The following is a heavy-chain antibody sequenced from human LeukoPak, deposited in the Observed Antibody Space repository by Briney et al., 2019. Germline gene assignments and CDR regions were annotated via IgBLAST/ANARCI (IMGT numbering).Heavy chain of an antibody. J-gene: IGHJ6*02. CDR2: IKSKTDGGTT. V-gene: IGHV3-15*07. D-gene: IGHD5-24*01. CDR1: GFTFSNAW. CDR3: TTLKMDYYYGMDV. Sequence: GGSPRLSCAASGFTFSNAWMNWVRQAPGKGLEWVARIKSKTDGGTTDYAAPVKGRFTISRDDSKNALYLQMNSLKTEDTAVYYCTTLKMDYYYGMDVWGQGTTVTVSS.